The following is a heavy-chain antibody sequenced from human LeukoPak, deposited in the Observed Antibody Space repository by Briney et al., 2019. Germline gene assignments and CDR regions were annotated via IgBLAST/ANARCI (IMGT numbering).Heavy chain of an antibody. J-gene: IGHJ4*02. V-gene: IGHV4-39*01. CDR1: GGSISSSSYY. Sequence: PSETLSLTCTVSGGSISSSSYYWGWIRQPPGKGLEWIGSIYYSGSTYYDPSLKSRVTISVDTSKNQFSLKLSSVTAADTAVYYCARQEGSQNFDYWGQGTPVTVSS. CDR2: IYYSGST. CDR3: ARQEGSQNFDY.